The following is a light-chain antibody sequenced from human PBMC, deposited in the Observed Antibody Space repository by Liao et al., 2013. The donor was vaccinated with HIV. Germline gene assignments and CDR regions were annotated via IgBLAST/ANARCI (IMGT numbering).Light chain of an antibody. CDR3: QAWDRNTAI. V-gene: IGLV3-1*01. CDR1: KLGYKY. J-gene: IGLJ2*01. CDR2: QDT. Sequence: SYELTQPPSVSVSPGQTASITCSGDKLGYKYACWYQQKPGQSPVLVIYQDTKRPSGIPERFSGSNSGNTATLTISGTQPTDEADYYCQAWDRNTAIFGGGTKLTVL.